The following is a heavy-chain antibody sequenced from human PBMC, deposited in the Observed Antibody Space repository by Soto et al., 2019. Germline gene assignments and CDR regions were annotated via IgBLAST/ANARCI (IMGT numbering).Heavy chain of an antibody. D-gene: IGHD3-9*01. J-gene: IGHJ5*02. Sequence: QVQLVQSGAEVKKPGSSVKVSCKASGGTFSSYTISWVRQAPGQGLEWMGRIIPILGIANYAQKFQGRVPITADKPTRTASMEVSSLRSEDTAVYYCAGGGRYSDGGWFDPWGQGTLVTVSS. CDR3: AGGGRYSDGGWFDP. CDR1: GGTFSSYT. V-gene: IGHV1-69*02. CDR2: IIPILGIA.